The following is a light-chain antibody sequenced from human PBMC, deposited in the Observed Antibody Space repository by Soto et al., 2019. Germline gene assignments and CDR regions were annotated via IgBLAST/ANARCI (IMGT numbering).Light chain of an antibody. CDR3: QQYGSSPIT. CDR1: QSVSSNY. J-gene: IGKJ5*01. Sequence: EIVLTQSPGTLSLSPGERATLSCRASQSVSSNYLAWYQQKPGQAPRLLIYDASSRATGIPDRFSGSGSATDFTLTISRLEPGDFAVYYCQQYGSSPITFGQGTRL. V-gene: IGKV3-20*01. CDR2: DAS.